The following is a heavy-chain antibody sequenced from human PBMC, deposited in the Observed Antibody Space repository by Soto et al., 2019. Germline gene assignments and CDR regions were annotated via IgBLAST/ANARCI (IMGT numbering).Heavy chain of an antibody. V-gene: IGHV1-18*01. D-gene: IGHD5-18*01. J-gene: IGHJ5*02. CDR3: ARFASGYSYCDQSEADAGTNWFDP. CDR1: DYTFTSYG. Sequence: QVQLVQSGAEVKNPGASVKVYCKASDYTFTSYGISWVRQAPGQGLEWMGWISAYNGNTNYAQKLQGRVTMTTDTSTSTADMELRSLRSDDTAVYYCARFASGYSYCDQSEADAGTNWFDPWGQGTLVTFSS. CDR2: ISAYNGNT.